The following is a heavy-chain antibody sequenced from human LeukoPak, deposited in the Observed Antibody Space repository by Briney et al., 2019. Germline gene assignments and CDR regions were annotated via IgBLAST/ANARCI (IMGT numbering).Heavy chain of an antibody. CDR3: ARWTVATIRGGGFDY. J-gene: IGHJ4*02. CDR2: ISSNGGST. D-gene: IGHD5-12*01. CDR1: GFTFSSYA. V-gene: IGHV3-64*01. Sequence: SGGSLRLSCAASGFTFSSYAMHWVRQAPGKGLEYVSAISSNGGSTYYANSVKGRFTISRDNSKNTLYLQMGSLRAEDMAVYYCARWTVATIRGGGFDYWGQGTLVTVSS.